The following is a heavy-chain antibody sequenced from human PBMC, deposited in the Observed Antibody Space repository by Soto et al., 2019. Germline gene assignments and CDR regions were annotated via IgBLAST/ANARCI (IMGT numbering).Heavy chain of an antibody. CDR3: AKAETYDFWSGLHFDY. Sequence: WGSLRLSCVASGVAFISFAMIFFRHSPFKGLEWVSTISGSGGSTYYADSVKGRLTISRDNSKNTLSLHINSLRAEDTAVYYCAKAETYDFWSGLHFDYWGQGTLVTVSS. CDR1: GVAFISFA. D-gene: IGHD3-3*01. CDR2: ISGSGGST. V-gene: IGHV3-23*01. J-gene: IGHJ4*02.